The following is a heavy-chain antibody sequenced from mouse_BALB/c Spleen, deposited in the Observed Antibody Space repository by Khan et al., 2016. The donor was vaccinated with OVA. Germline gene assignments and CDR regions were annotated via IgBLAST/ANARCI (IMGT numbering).Heavy chain of an antibody. J-gene: IGHJ2*01. CDR1: GYSITSGYG. CDR3: ARTARIKY. D-gene: IGHD1-2*01. CDR2: ISYSGST. V-gene: IGHV3-2*02. Sequence: VQLKESGPGLVKPSQSLSLTCTVTGYSITSGYGWNWIRQFPGNKLEWMGYISYSGSTNYTPSLKSRISITRDTSKNQFCLQLNAVTTEDTATYYCARTARIKYWGQGTTLTVSS.